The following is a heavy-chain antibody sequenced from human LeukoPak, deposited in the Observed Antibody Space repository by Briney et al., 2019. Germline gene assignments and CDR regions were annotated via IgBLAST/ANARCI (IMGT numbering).Heavy chain of an antibody. CDR2: IYYSGST. CDR1: GGSISSYY. J-gene: IGHJ4*02. CDR3: ARGTTGTTYGY. V-gene: IGHV4-59*08. Sequence: SETLSLTCTVSGGSISSYYWSWIRQPPGKGLEWIGYIYYSGSTNYNPSLKSRVTISVDTSKNQFSLKLSSVTAADTAVYYCARGTTGTTYGYWGQGTLVTVSS. D-gene: IGHD1-7*01.